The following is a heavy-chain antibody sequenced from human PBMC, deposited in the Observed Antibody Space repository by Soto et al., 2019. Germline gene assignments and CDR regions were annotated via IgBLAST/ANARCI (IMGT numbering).Heavy chain of an antibody. D-gene: IGHD3-10*01. Sequence: SETLSLTCTVSGGFTSTNNWWRWVRQPPGKGLEWIGDAYHSGSTEYNPSLKSRVSISVDKSKNQISLKLTSATAADTAVYYCARSPPSSYYGGSGTFDYWGQGTLVTVSS. CDR1: GGFTSTNNW. CDR3: ARSPPSSYYGGSGTFDY. J-gene: IGHJ4*02. V-gene: IGHV4-4*02. CDR2: AYHSGST.